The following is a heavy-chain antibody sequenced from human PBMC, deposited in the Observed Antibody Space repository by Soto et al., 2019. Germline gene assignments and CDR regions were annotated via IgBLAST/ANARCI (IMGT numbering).Heavy chain of an antibody. D-gene: IGHD3-3*01. CDR2: INAGNGNT. Sequence: ASVKVSCKASGYTFTSYAMHWVRQAPGQRLEWMGWINAGNGNTKYSQKFQGRVTITRDTSASTAYMELSSLRSEDTAVYYCARDFRGDYDFWSGYRRPNWFDPWGQGTLVTVSS. J-gene: IGHJ5*02. CDR1: GYTFTSYA. CDR3: ARDFRGDYDFWSGYRRPNWFDP. V-gene: IGHV1-3*01.